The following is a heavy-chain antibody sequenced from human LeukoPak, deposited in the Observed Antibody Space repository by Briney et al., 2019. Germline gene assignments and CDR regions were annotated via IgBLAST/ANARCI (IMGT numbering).Heavy chain of an antibody. V-gene: IGHV1-24*01. CDR2: FDPEDGKT. CDR1: GYTVTELS. CDR3: ARDDILRYFDY. J-gene: IGHJ4*02. D-gene: IGHD3-9*01. Sequence: ASVKVSFKVSGYTVTELSIHWVRQAPGKGLEWMGGFDPEDGKTIHAQKLQGRVSMPEDTSTDTAYMDLRSLRSEDTAVYYCARDDILRYFDYWGQGTLVTVSS.